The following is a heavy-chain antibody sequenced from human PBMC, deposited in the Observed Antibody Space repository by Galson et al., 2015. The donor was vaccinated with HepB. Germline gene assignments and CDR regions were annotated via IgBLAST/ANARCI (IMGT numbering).Heavy chain of an antibody. CDR3: AKARHGYYYDSSGYYPFDY. CDR1: GFTFSSYA. Sequence: SLRLSCAASGFTFSSYAMSWVRQAPGKGLEWVSAISGSGGSTYYADSVKGRFTISRDNSKNTLYLQMNSLRAEDTAVYYCAKARHGYYYDSSGYYPFDYWGQGTLVTVSS. V-gene: IGHV3-23*01. J-gene: IGHJ4*02. CDR2: ISGSGGST. D-gene: IGHD3-22*01.